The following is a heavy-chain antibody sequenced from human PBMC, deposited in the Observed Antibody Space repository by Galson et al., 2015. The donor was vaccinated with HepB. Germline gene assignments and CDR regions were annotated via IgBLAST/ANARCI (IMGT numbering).Heavy chain of an antibody. J-gene: IGHJ4*01. D-gene: IGHD3-16*01. V-gene: IGHV4-59*01. CDR1: GGSIGSYY. CDR3: ASTYYDAGSLTFFDN. CDR2: IYYSGST. Sequence: TLSLTCTVSGGSIGSYYWNWIRQPPGKGLEWIGYIYYSGSTNYNPSLKSRVTISIDASKNQFSLKLNSVTAADTALYYCASTYYDAGSLTFFDNWGHGTLVTVSS.